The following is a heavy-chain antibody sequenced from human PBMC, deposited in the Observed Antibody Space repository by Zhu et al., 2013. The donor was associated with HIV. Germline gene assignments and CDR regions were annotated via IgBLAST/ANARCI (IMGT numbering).Heavy chain of an antibody. CDR2: FIPISGTA. V-gene: IGHV1-69*12. CDR1: GGAFSNFV. D-gene: IGHD3-10*01. CDR3: ARVTLIRGAFSFDP. Sequence: QVHLVQSGAEVKKPGSPVKVSCKASGGAFSNFVITWVRQAPGQGLEWLGGFIPISGTAHYSRLFQGRFTATADESTSTAYMELSNLTPDDTAVYYCARVTLIRGAFSFDPWGQGTLVTVSS. J-gene: IGHJ5*02.